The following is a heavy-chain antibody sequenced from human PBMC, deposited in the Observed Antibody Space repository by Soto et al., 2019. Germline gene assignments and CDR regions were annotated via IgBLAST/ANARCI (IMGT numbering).Heavy chain of an antibody. CDR3: AREDLQVMAGTNYYYGMDV. D-gene: IGHD6-19*01. J-gene: IGHJ6*02. Sequence: PGGSLILSCTASGFTFSSYEVNLVRQAPGKGLEWVSYISSSGSTIYYADSVKGRFTISRDNAKNSLYLQMNSLRAEDTAVYYCAREDLQVMAGTNYYYGMDVWGQGTTVTVSS. CDR2: ISSSGSTI. V-gene: IGHV3-48*03. CDR1: GFTFSSYE.